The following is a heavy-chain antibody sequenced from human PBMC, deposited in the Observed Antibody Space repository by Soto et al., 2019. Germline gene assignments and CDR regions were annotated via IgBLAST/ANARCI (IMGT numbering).Heavy chain of an antibody. V-gene: IGHV3-21*01. CDR3: ARHKKLLHGSGTIYYYYGMDV. Sequence: EVQVVESGGGLVKPGGSLRLSCAASGFTFSRYTMNWVRQAPGKGLEWVSSISSSSTYIYYADSLKGRFTISRDNAKNSLYLQMNSLRAEDSAVYHCARHKKLLHGSGTIYYYYGMDVWGQGTTVTVSS. CDR2: ISSSSTYI. D-gene: IGHD3-10*01. CDR1: GFTFSRYT. J-gene: IGHJ6*02.